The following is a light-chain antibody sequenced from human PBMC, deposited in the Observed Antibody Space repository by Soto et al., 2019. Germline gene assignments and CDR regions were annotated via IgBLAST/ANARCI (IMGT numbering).Light chain of an antibody. CDR2: DVS. CDR1: QDIRGA. Sequence: AIQLTQSPSSLSASVGDRVTITCRASQDIRGALAWYEQKPGNAPKLLIFDVSTLQSGVPSRFSGSGSGPDFTLTISSLQPEDFGTYYCQQFNTYPLTFGQGTRLEIK. V-gene: IGKV1-13*02. J-gene: IGKJ5*01. CDR3: QQFNTYPLT.